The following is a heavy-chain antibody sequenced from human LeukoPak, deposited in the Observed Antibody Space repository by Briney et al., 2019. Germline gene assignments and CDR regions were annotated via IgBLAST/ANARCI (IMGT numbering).Heavy chain of an antibody. J-gene: IGHJ4*02. Sequence: GESLKISCKGSGYSFTRYWIGWVRQMPGKGLDWMGIIYPGDSDTRYSPSFQGQVTISADKSISTAYLQWSSLKASDTAMHYCARDYYDSSGYYLDYWGQGTLVTVSS. V-gene: IGHV5-51*01. CDR3: ARDYYDSSGYYLDY. CDR2: IYPGDSDT. D-gene: IGHD3-22*01. CDR1: GYSFTRYW.